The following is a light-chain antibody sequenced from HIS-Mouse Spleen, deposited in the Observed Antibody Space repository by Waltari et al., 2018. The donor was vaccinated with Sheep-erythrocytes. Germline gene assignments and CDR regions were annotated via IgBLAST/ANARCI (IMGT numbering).Light chain of an antibody. CDR3: CSYAGSSTFHVV. V-gene: IGLV2-23*03. J-gene: IGLJ2*01. CDR1: SSDCGSYNL. CDR2: EGI. Sequence: QSALTQPASVSGSPGQSITISCTGTSSDCGSYNLHTGYQQHPGKAPKLMIYEGIKRPSGVSNRFSGSKSGNTASLTISGLQAEDEADYYCCSYAGSSTFHVVFGGGTKLTVL.